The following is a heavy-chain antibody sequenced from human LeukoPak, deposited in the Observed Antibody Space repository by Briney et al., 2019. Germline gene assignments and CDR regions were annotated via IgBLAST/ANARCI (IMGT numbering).Heavy chain of an antibody. CDR1: GFTFSSNS. CDR3: ARGGITIFGVAPLGFDP. CDR2: ISSSSSAI. J-gene: IGHJ5*02. V-gene: IGHV3-48*04. D-gene: IGHD3-3*01. Sequence: PGGSLRLSCAASGFTFSSNSMKWVRQAPGKGLEWVSYISSSSSAIHYADSAKGRFTISRDNAKNSLYLQMNSLRAEDTAMYYCARGGITIFGVAPLGFDPWGQGTLVTVSS.